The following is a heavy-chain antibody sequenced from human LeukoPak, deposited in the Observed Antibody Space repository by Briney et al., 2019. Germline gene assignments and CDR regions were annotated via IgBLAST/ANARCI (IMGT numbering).Heavy chain of an antibody. CDR2: INHSGST. CDR3: AGMYYYGSGSYGFDY. J-gene: IGHJ4*02. D-gene: IGHD3-10*01. Sequence: SETLSLTCAVSGGSFSNYYWSCIRQSPEKGLEWIGEINHSGSTNYNPSLKSRVTISVDTSKNQFSLKLSSVTAADTAVYYCAGMYYYGSGSYGFDYWGQGTLVTVSS. V-gene: IGHV4-34*01. CDR1: GGSFSNYY.